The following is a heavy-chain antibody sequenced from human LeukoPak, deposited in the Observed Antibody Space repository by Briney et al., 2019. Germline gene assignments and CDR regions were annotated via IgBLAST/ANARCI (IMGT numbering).Heavy chain of an antibody. J-gene: IGHJ3*02. D-gene: IGHD6-13*01. CDR2: IDPSDSYT. Sequence: GESLRISCKGSGYSFTSYWISWVRQMPGKGLEWMGRIDPSDSYTIYSPSFQGHVTISADKSISTAYLQWSSLKASDTAMYYCARADSSSWYYGDDAFDIWGQGTVVTVSS. CDR3: ARADSSSWYYGDDAFDI. V-gene: IGHV5-10-1*01. CDR1: GYSFTSYW.